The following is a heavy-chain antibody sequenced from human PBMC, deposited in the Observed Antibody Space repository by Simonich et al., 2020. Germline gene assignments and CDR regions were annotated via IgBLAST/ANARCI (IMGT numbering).Heavy chain of an antibody. CDR1: GYSFTSYR. J-gene: IGHJ3*02. D-gene: IGHD1-1*01. Sequence: EVQLVQSGAEVKKPGESLKISCKGSGYSFTSYRIGWLRQMPGKGLEWMGIIYPSDSDTRYSPYFQGQDNISADKSISTAYLQGSSLKASDTAMYYCARQLNDFDIWGQGTMVTVSS. V-gene: IGHV5-51*01. CDR3: ARQLNDFDI. CDR2: IYPSDSDT.